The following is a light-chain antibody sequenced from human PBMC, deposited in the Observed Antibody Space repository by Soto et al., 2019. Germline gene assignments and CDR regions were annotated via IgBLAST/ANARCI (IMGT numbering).Light chain of an antibody. Sequence: ETVLTQSPGTLSLSPGERATLSCRASQGVSGNYLAWYQQKPGQAPRLLIYAASSRATGIPDRFRGSGSGTDFTPTIRRLEPEDFAVYYCQQYGNSPLFGQGTKVEIK. CDR3: QQYGNSPL. CDR2: AAS. V-gene: IGKV3-20*01. J-gene: IGKJ1*01. CDR1: QGVSGNY.